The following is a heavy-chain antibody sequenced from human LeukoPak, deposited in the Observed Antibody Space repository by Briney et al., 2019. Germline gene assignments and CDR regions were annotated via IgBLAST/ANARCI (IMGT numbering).Heavy chain of an antibody. J-gene: IGHJ5*02. D-gene: IGHD5-12*01. CDR1: GGTFSSYA. CDR2: ISAYNGNT. Sequence: ASVKVSCKASGGTFSSYAISWVRQAPGQGLEWMGWISAYNGNTNYAQKLQGRVTMTTDTSTSTAYMELRSLRSDDTAVYYCARGPSGYIDNWFDPWGQGTLVTVSS. CDR3: ARGPSGYIDNWFDP. V-gene: IGHV1-18*01.